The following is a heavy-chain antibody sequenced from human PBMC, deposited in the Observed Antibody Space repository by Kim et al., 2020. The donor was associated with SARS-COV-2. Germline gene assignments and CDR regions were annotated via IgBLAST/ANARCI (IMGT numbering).Heavy chain of an antibody. D-gene: IGHD3-16*01. V-gene: IGHV3-74*01. Sequence: GGSLRLSCVASGFTFSSYWMHWVRQAPGKGLVWVSRVNSDGSSTSYADSVKGRFTISRDNARNTLYLQMNSLRAEDTAVYYCASLSTGFVWDKFDYWGQGPLVPVPS. CDR1: GFTFSSYW. J-gene: IGHJ4*02. CDR2: VNSDGSST. CDR3: ASLSTGFVWDKFDY.